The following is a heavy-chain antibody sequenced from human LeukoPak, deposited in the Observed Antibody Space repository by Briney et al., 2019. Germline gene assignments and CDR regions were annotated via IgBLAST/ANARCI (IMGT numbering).Heavy chain of an antibody. V-gene: IGHV4-39*07. Sequence: SETLSLTCTVSGGSISSSSYYWGWIRQPPGKGLEWIGEIYHSGSTSYNPSLKSRVTISVDKSKNQCSLKLSSVTAADTAVYYCARDLQGGSSYSSDWYFDLWGRGTLVTVSS. D-gene: IGHD2-15*01. CDR3: ARDLQGGSSYSSDWYFDL. CDR2: IYHSGST. J-gene: IGHJ2*01. CDR1: GGSISSSSYY.